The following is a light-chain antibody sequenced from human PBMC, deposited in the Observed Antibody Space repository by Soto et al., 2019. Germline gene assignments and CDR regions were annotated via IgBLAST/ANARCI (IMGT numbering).Light chain of an antibody. J-gene: IGKJ5*01. CDR2: GAS. V-gene: IGKV3-11*01. CDR3: QQRSNWIT. Sequence: EIVSTQSPATLSVSPGERATLSCRASQSVNIYLAWYQQKPGQAPRLLIFGASSRATGIPARFSGSGSGTDFTLTISSLEPEDFAVYYCQQRSNWITFGQGTRLEIK. CDR1: QSVNIY.